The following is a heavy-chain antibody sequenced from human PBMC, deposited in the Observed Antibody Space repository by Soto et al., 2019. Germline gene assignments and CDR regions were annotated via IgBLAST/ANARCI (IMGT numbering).Heavy chain of an antibody. Sequence: GESLKISCAASGFTFSNAWMSWVRQAPGKGLEWVGRIKNKTDGGRTDYAAPVKGRFTISRNDSKNTLYLQLNSLKTEDTAVYYCASPWGIAAACYAFDIWGQGTMVTVSS. J-gene: IGHJ3*02. V-gene: IGHV3-15*01. D-gene: IGHD6-13*01. CDR2: IKNKTDGGRT. CDR3: ASPWGIAAACYAFDI. CDR1: GFTFSNAW.